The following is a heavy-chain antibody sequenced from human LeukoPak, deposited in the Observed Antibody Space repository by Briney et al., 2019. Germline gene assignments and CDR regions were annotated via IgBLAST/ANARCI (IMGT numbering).Heavy chain of an antibody. Sequence: PSETLSLTCAVYGGSFSGYYWSWIRQPPGKGLEWIGEINHSGSTNYNPSLKSRVTISVDTSKNQFSLKRSSVTAADTAVYYCARDPDYSNYGSDYWGQGTLVTVSS. D-gene: IGHD4-11*01. CDR2: INHSGST. CDR3: ARDPDYSNYGSDY. J-gene: IGHJ4*02. CDR1: GGSFSGYY. V-gene: IGHV4-34*01.